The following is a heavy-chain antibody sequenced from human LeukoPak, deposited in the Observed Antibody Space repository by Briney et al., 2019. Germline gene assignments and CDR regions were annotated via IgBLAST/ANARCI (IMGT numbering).Heavy chain of an antibody. Sequence: GGSLRLSCAASGFTFSNYAMVGLRQAPGKGREGVSGISGSDYAYYTDSVKGRFTISRDNSKNTLYLQMNTLRAEDTAVYYCAKGVRYLDWWILDYWGQGTLVPVSS. D-gene: IGHD3-9*01. CDR3: AKGVRYLDWWILDY. CDR2: ISGSDYA. J-gene: IGHJ4*02. CDR1: GFTFSNYA. V-gene: IGHV3-23*01.